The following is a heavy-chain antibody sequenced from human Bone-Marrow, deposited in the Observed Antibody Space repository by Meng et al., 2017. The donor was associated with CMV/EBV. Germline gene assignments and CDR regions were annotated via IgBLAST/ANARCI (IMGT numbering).Heavy chain of an antibody. V-gene: IGHV1-69*05. CDR2: IIPIFGTA. D-gene: IGHD3-3*01. J-gene: IGHJ6*01. Sequence: SVKVSCKASGGTFSSYAISWVRQAPGQGLEWMGGIIPIFGTANYAQKFQGRVTITTDESTSTAYMELSSLRSEDTAVYYCARVEIFGVVPYYYYGMDVWGLGTTVTVSS. CDR3: ARVEIFGVVPYYYYGMDV. CDR1: GGTFSSYA.